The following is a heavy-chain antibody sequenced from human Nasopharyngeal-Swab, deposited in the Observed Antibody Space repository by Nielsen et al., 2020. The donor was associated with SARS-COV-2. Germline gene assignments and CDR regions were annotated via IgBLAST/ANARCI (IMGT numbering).Heavy chain of an antibody. CDR2: IYWDDDK. J-gene: IGHJ4*02. V-gene: IGHV2-5*02. D-gene: IGHD1-26*01. CDR1: GFSLSTSGVG. Sequence: SGPTLVKPTQTLTLTCTFSGFSLSTSGVGVGWIRQPPGKALEWLALIYWDDDKRYSPSLKSRLTITKDTSKNQVVLTMTNMDPVDTATYYCARRRMGATVFYFDYWGQGTLVTVSS. CDR3: ARRRMGATVFYFDY.